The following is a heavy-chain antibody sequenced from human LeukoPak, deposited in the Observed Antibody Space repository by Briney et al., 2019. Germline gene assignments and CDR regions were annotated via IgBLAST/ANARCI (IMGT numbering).Heavy chain of an antibody. Sequence: GGSLRLSCATSGFTFSSYGVHWVRQAPGKGLEWVAFRRYDGNNKYYAESVEGRFTISRDNSNNTVYLHMNSLRTEDTAMYYCAKDAGLNSYGSWLDYWGQGTLVTVSS. J-gene: IGHJ4*02. CDR2: RRYDGNNK. D-gene: IGHD5-18*01. CDR1: GFTFSSYG. V-gene: IGHV3-30*02. CDR3: AKDAGLNSYGSWLDY.